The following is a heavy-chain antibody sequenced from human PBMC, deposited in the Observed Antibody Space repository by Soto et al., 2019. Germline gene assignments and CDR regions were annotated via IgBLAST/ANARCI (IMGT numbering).Heavy chain of an antibody. J-gene: IGHJ4*02. CDR2: ISSSSTI. CDR3: ARVPVYTYGYLGDY. Sequence: GGSLRLSCAASGFTFSSYSMWWVRQAPGKGLEWVSYISSSSTIFYADSVKGRFTISRDNAKNSLYLQMTSLRDEDTAVYYCARVPVYTYGYLGDYWGQGTLVTVSS. D-gene: IGHD5-18*01. CDR1: GFTFSSYS. V-gene: IGHV3-48*02.